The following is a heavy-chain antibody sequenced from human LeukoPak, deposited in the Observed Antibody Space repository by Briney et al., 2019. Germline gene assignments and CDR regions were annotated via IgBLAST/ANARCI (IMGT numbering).Heavy chain of an antibody. CDR1: GGSISSYY. Sequence: SETLSLTCTVSGGSISSYYWSWIRQPPGKGLEWSGYIYYSGSTNYNPSLKSRVTISVDTSKNQFSLKLSSVTAADTAVYYCARDGTSMVRGVIGYWGQGTLVTVSS. V-gene: IGHV4-59*12. CDR3: ARDGTSMVRGVIGY. D-gene: IGHD3-10*01. CDR2: IYYSGST. J-gene: IGHJ4*02.